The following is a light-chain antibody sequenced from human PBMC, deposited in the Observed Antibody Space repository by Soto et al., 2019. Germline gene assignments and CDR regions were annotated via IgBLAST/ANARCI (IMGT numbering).Light chain of an antibody. CDR3: QQLNGYQLA. CDR2: SAS. CDR1: QAMSTY. J-gene: IGKJ4*01. V-gene: IGKV1-9*01. Sequence: DIQLTQSPSFLSAFVGDTVTITCRASQAMSTYLAWDQQKPGKVPKLLIRSASTLQSGVPPRFSGGGSGTEFTLTISTLRPDDFGIYYCQQLNGYQLAFGGGTNVEIK.